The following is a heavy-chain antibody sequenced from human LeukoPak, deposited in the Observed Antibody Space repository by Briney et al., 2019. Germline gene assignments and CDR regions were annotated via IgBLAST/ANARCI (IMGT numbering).Heavy chain of an antibody. D-gene: IGHD2-2*01. CDR1: GYSISSGYY. CDR2: IYHSGST. V-gene: IGHV4-38-2*02. Sequence: PSETLSLTCTVSGYSISSGYYWGWIRQPPGKGLEWIGSIYHSGSTYYNPSLKSRVTISVDTSKNQFSLKLSSVTAADTAVYYCASRDCSSTSCYLLSMDVWGKGTTVTVSS. J-gene: IGHJ6*03. CDR3: ASRDCSSTSCYLLSMDV.